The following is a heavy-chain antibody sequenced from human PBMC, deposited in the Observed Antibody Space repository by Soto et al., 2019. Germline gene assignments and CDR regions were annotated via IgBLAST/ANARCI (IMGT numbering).Heavy chain of an antibody. D-gene: IGHD3-22*01. J-gene: IGHJ4*02. Sequence: GGSLRLSCAASGFTFSSYAMHWVRQAPGKGLEWVAVISYDGSNKYYADSVKGRFTSSRDNSKNTQYLQMNSLRAEDTAAYYCARGMAAYYYASSGYYPFDYWGQGTLVTVSS. CDR1: GFTFSSYA. V-gene: IGHV3-30-3*01. CDR3: ARGMAAYYYASSGYYPFDY. CDR2: ISYDGSNK.